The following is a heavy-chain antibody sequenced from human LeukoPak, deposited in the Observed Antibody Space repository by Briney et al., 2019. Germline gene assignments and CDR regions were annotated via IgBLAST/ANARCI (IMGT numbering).Heavy chain of an antibody. CDR3: ARVPSYYYDSSGYFDY. D-gene: IGHD3-22*01. Sequence: GGSLRLSCAASGFSSSSYGMSWVRQAPGKGLEWVSAIGPGGNTYYADSVKGRFTISRDNSKNTLYLQMNSLRAEDTAVYYCARVPSYYYDSSGYFDYWGQGTLVTVSS. V-gene: IGHV3-23*01. J-gene: IGHJ4*02. CDR1: GFSSSSYG. CDR2: IGPGGNT.